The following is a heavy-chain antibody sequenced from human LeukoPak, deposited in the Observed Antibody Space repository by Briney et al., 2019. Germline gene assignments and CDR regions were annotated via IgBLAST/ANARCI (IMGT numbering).Heavy chain of an antibody. CDR1: AFTFSSYA. D-gene: IGHD6-19*01. V-gene: IGHV3-23*01. Sequence: GGSLRLSCAASAFTFSSYAMNWVRQAPGKGLEWVSAISGGGGSIYSADSVKGRFTISRDNSKNTLYLQMSSLRAEDTAIYYCAKGFGGWIYYFDFWGQGTLVTVSS. J-gene: IGHJ4*02. CDR3: AKGFGGWIYYFDF. CDR2: ISGGGGSI.